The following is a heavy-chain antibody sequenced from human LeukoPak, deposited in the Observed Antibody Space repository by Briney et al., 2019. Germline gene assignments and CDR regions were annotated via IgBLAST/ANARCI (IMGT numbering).Heavy chain of an antibody. CDR2: INTNTGNP. CDR3: GRDPKLGIRGYTYGYIDY. Sequence: ASVKVSCKTSGYTFTSYAINWVRQAPGQGLEWMGWINTNTGNPTYAQGFTGHYVFSLDTSVSTAYLQISGLKDADTAVYYCGRDPKLGIRGYTYGYIDYWGQGTLVTVSS. CDR1: GYTFTSYA. J-gene: IGHJ4*02. D-gene: IGHD5-18*01. V-gene: IGHV7-4-1*02.